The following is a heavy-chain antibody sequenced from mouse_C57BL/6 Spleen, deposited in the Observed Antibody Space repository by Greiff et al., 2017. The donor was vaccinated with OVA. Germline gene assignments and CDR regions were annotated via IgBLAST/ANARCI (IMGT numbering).Heavy chain of an antibody. J-gene: IGHJ3*01. CDR2: LSYDGSN. Sequence: ESGPGLVKPSQSLSLTCSVTGYSITSGYYWNWIRQFPGNKLEWMGYLSYDGSNNYNPSLKNRISITRDTSKNQFFLKLNSVTTEDTATYYCAREAYWGQGTLVTVSA. CDR1: GYSITSGYY. CDR3: AREAY. V-gene: IGHV3-6*01.